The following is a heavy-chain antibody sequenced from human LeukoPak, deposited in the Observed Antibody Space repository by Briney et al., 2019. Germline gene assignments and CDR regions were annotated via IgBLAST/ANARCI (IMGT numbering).Heavy chain of an antibody. CDR3: ANQVTTMIVVSGNQ. CDR1: GFTFSSYG. J-gene: IGHJ4*02. D-gene: IGHD3-22*01. V-gene: IGHV3-30*02. Sequence: GGSLRLSCAASGFTFSSYGMHWVRQAPGKGLEWVAFIRYDGSNKYYADFVKCRFTISRDNSKNTLYLQMNSLRAEDTAVYYCANQVTTMIVVSGNQWGQGPLVTVSS. CDR2: IRYDGSNK.